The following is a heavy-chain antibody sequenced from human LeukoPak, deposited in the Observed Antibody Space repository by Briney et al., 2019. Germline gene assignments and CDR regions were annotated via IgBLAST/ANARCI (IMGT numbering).Heavy chain of an antibody. CDR2: INPNSGGT. Sequence: ASVKVSCKASGYTFTGHYMHWVRQAPGQGLEWMGRINPNSGGTNYAQKFQGRVTMTRDTSITTAYMELSRLRSVDTAVYYCARNDYATDYFDYCGQGTLVTVSS. V-gene: IGHV1-2*06. J-gene: IGHJ4*02. D-gene: IGHD1-1*01. CDR3: ARNDYATDYFDY. CDR1: GYTFTGHY.